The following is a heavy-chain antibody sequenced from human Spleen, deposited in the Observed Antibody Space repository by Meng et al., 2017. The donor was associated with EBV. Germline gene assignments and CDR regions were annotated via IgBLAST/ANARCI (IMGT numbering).Heavy chain of an antibody. Sequence: QLHLQESGPGLVEPSGTLSLTCVVSGCSISTDSWWTWVRQSPGRGLEWIGEISHRGSTNNNPSVQSRVTISMDKSKNQFSLHLSSVTAADTAVYYCVRRVTAMTTEYFDDWGQGTLVTVSS. CDR3: VRRVTAMTTEYFDD. CDR1: GCSISTDSW. D-gene: IGHD4-17*01. CDR2: ISHRGST. V-gene: IGHV4-4*02. J-gene: IGHJ4*02.